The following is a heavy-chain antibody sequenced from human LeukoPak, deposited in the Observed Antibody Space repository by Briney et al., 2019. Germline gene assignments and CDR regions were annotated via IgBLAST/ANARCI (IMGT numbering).Heavy chain of an antibody. CDR1: GFNFSDYY. V-gene: IGHV3-11*01. J-gene: IGHJ5*02. Sequence: GSLELTFVGSGFNFSDYYMSLIRPAPGRGPEGLSYINIAGSNTHYADSVMGRFTVSRDNAKKSLYLQMNNLRAEDTAVYYCATDGAGFDTWGQGVLVTVSS. CDR3: ATDGAGFDT. CDR2: INIAGSNT.